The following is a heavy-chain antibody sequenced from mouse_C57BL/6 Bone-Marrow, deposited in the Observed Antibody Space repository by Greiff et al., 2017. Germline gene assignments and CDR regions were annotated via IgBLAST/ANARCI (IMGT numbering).Heavy chain of an antibody. D-gene: IGHD2-4*01. CDR2: ISSGSSTI. V-gene: IGHV5-17*01. J-gene: IGHJ3*01. CDR1: GFTFSDYG. CDR3: ARAYDYDGEFAY. Sequence: DVKLVESGGGLVKPGGSLKLSCAASGFTFSDYGMHWVRQAPEKGLEWVAYISSGSSTIYYADTVKGRFTISRDNAKNTLFLQMTSLRSEDTAMYYCARAYDYDGEFAYWGQGTLVTVSA.